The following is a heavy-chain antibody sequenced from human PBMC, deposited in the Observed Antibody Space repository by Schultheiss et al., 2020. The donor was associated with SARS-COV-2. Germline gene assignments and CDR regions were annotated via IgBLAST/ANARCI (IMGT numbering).Heavy chain of an antibody. D-gene: IGHD3-10*01. Sequence: GGSLRLSCAASGFSFSDHYMTWIRQAPGKGLEWVSYISSSGSTIYYADSVKGRFTISRDNAKNSLYLQMNSLRAEDTAVYYCARVRYYYGSGMGYWGQGTLVTVSS. J-gene: IGHJ4*02. CDR1: GFSFSDHY. CDR3: ARVRYYYGSGMGY. CDR2: ISSSGSTI. V-gene: IGHV3-11*01.